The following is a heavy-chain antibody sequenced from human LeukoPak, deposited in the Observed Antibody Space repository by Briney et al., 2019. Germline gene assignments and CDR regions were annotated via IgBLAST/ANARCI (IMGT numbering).Heavy chain of an antibody. CDR3: ARGAVGADY. CDR2: ISSTGTTI. Sequence: GGSLRLSCAASGFTLTSYEMNWVRQAPGKGLEWVSYISSTGTTIYYADSVKGRFTISRDSAKNSVYLQMNSLGAEDTAVYYCARGAVGADYWGQGTLVTVSS. V-gene: IGHV3-48*03. CDR1: GFTLTSYE. J-gene: IGHJ4*02. D-gene: IGHD3-16*01.